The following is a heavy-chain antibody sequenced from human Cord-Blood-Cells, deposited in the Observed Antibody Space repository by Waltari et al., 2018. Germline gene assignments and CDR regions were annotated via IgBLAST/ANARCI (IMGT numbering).Heavy chain of an antibody. D-gene: IGHD6-6*01. J-gene: IGHJ5*02. Sequence: QVQLQESGPGLVKPSETLSLTCTVSGGSISSYYWSWIRQPAGKGLEWIGRIYTRGSTNYNPSLKSRVTMSVDTSKNQFSLKLSSVTAADTAVYYCAREISQPLAARPEFNWFDPWGQGTLVTVSS. V-gene: IGHV4-4*07. CDR2: IYTRGST. CDR3: AREISQPLAARPEFNWFDP. CDR1: GGSISSYY.